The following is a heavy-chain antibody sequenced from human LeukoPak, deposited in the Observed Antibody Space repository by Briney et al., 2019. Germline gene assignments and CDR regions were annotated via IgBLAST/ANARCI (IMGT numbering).Heavy chain of an antibody. D-gene: IGHD4-11*01. Sequence: SVKVSCKASGGTFSSYAISWVRQAPGQGLEWMGRIIPILGTANYAQKFQGRVTITADKSTSTAYMELSSLRSEDTAVYYCARGGLSNSGDYWGQGTLVTVSS. CDR3: ARGGLSNSGDY. CDR2: IIPILGTA. J-gene: IGHJ4*02. CDR1: GGTFSSYA. V-gene: IGHV1-69*04.